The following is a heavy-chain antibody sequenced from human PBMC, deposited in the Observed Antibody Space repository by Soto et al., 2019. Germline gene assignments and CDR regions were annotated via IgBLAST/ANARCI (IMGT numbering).Heavy chain of an antibody. V-gene: IGHV1-69*13. CDR3: ARVSEDGSGSSSWYYYYGMDV. D-gene: IGHD6-13*01. CDR2: IIPIFGTA. CDR1: GVTFSSYA. J-gene: IGHJ6*02. Sequence: SVKVSCKASGVTFSSYAISWVRQAPGQGLEWMGGIIPIFGTANYAQKFQGRVTITADESTSTAYMELSSLRSEDTAVYYCARVSEDGSGSSSWYYYYGMDVWGQGTTVTVSS.